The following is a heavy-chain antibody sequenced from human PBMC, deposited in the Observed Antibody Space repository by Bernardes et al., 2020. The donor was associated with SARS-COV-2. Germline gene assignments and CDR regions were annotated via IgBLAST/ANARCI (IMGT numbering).Heavy chain of an antibody. CDR3: ARFTLTGTFDY. Sequence: GGSLRLSFAASGFTVSSNSMSRVRQAPGKGLEWVSVIYSGGSIHYADSVRGRFTISRDISKNTLFLQMNSLRAEDTAVYYCARFTLTGTFDYWGQGTLVTVSS. J-gene: IGHJ4*02. V-gene: IGHV3-53*01. CDR2: IYSGGSI. CDR1: GFTVSSNS. D-gene: IGHD3-9*01.